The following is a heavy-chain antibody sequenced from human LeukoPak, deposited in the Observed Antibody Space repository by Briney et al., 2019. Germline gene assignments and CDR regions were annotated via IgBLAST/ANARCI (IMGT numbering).Heavy chain of an antibody. J-gene: IGHJ5*02. CDR2: MNPNSGNT. CDR3: ARAPHYYGSGLYNWFDP. CDR1: GYTFTSYD. D-gene: IGHD3-10*01. Sequence: GASVKVSCTASGYTFTSYDINWVRQATGQGLEWMGWMNPNSGNTGYAQKFQGRVTMTRNTSISTAYMELSSLRSEDTAVYYCARAPHYYGSGLYNWFDPWGQGTLVTVSS. V-gene: IGHV1-8*01.